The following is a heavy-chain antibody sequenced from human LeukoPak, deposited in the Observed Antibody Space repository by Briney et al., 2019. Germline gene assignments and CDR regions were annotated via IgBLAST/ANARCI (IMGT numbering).Heavy chain of an antibody. Sequence: PSETLSLTCTVSGGSISSYYWSWIRQPPGKGLEWIGYIYDSGSTNYNPSLKSRVTISVDTSKNQFSLKLSSVTAADTAVYYCARVGGTNYYYYGMDVWGQGTTVTVSS. CDR2: IYDSGST. V-gene: IGHV4-59*01. J-gene: IGHJ6*02. D-gene: IGHD1-1*01. CDR3: ARVGGTNYYYYGMDV. CDR1: GGSISSYY.